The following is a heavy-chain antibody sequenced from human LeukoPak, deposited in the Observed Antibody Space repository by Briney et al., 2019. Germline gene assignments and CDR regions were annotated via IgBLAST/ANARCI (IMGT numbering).Heavy chain of an antibody. V-gene: IGHV4-61*01. CDR2: INHSGST. CDR1: GGSVSSGSYY. CDR3: ARESLRGPPRY. J-gene: IGHJ4*02. Sequence: PSETLSLTCTVSGGSVSSGSYYWSWIRQPPGKGLEWIGEINHSGSTNHNPSLKSRVTISVDTSKNQFSLKLSSVTAADTAVYYCARESLRGPPRYWGQGTLVTVSS. D-gene: IGHD4-17*01.